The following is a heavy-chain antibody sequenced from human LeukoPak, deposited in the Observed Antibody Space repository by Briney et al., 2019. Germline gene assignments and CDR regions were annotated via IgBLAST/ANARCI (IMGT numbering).Heavy chain of an antibody. D-gene: IGHD6-19*01. CDR3: ARDYSGWAYYFDY. CDR2: IYYSGNT. Sequence: SETLSLTCTVSGGSISSYYWSWLRQPPGKGLEWIGYIYYSGNTNYNPSLKSRVTISLDTSKNQFSLKLSSVTAADTAVYYCARDYSGWAYYFDYWGQGTLVTVSS. V-gene: IGHV4-59*01. CDR1: GGSISSYY. J-gene: IGHJ4*02.